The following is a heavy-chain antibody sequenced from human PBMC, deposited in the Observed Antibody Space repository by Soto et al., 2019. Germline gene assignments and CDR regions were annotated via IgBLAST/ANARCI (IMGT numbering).Heavy chain of an antibody. J-gene: IGHJ4*02. CDR1: GFTFSSYA. CDR2: ISGRGGST. D-gene: IGHD6-19*01. Sequence: EVQLLESGGALVQPAGSLRLSCAGSGFTFSSYAMTWVRQAPGKGLEWVSVISGRGGSTYYADSVKGRFTISRDNSKNTLYLQMNSLRSEDTAVYYCASRSSGWYFDYWGQGTLVTVSS. CDR3: ASRSSGWYFDY. V-gene: IGHV3-23*01.